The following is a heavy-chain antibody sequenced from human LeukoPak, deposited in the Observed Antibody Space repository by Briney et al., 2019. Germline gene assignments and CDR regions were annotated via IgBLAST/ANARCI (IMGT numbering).Heavy chain of an antibody. J-gene: IGHJ4*02. Sequence: PGGSLRLSCAASGFTFSDYYMSWIRQAPGKGLEWVSYISSSGSTIYYADSVKGRFTISRDNSKNTLYLQMNSLRAEDTAVYYCAKDLIQGSSSGWYSRSPFDYWGQGTLVTVSS. CDR2: ISSSGSTI. D-gene: IGHD6-19*01. CDR3: AKDLIQGSSSGWYSRSPFDY. V-gene: IGHV3-11*01. CDR1: GFTFSDYY.